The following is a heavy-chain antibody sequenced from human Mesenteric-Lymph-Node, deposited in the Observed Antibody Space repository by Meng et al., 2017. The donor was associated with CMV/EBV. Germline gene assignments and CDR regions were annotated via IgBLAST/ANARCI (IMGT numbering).Heavy chain of an antibody. V-gene: IGHV3-21*01. J-gene: IGHJ4*02. CDR3: AREREYCSSTTCHPYYFDY. Sequence: GGSLRLSCAASGFTFSSFSMNWVRQAPGKGLEWVSSISSSSSYIYYADSVKGRFTISRDNSKNTLYLQMNSLRAEDTAVYYCAREREYCSSTTCHPYYFDYWGQGTLVTVSS. CDR2: ISSSSSYI. D-gene: IGHD2-2*01. CDR1: GFTFSSFS.